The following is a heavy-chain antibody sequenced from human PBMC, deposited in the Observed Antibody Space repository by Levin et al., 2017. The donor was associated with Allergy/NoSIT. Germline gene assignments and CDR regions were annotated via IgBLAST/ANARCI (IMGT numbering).Heavy chain of an antibody. Sequence: GGSLRLSCAASGFRFSSFGMHWVRQAPGKGLDWVAVISFDGSDKYYADSVKGRFTISRDNSKNRLFLQMNSLRAEDTALYYCTKDVVFGTSSWSLDYWGQGAQVTVSS. V-gene: IGHV3-30*18. D-gene: IGHD6-13*01. J-gene: IGHJ4*02. CDR3: TKDVVFGTSSWSLDY. CDR1: GFRFSSFG. CDR2: ISFDGSDK.